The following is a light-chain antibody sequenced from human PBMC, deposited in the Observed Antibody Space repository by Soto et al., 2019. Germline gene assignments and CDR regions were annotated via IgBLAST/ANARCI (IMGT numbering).Light chain of an antibody. CDR1: SSDVGGYNY. CDR2: EVS. CDR3: SSYGSTSTRYV. J-gene: IGLJ1*01. V-gene: IGLV2-14*01. Sequence: QSVLTQPASVSGSPGQSITISCTGTSSDVGGYNYVSWYQKPPGKAPKLMIYEVSNRPSGVSNRFSGSKSVNTASLTISGIQAEDEPDYFCSSYGSTSTRYVFGTGTKLTVL.